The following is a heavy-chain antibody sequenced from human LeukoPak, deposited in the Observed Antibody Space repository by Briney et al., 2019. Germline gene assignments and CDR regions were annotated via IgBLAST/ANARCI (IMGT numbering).Heavy chain of an antibody. CDR3: ARHVSGNSVEIDY. V-gene: IGHV5-51*01. D-gene: IGHD4-23*01. CDR2: IYPGDSDT. Sequence: GASLKISCKGSGYSFTSYWIGWVRQMPGKGLEWMGIIYPGDSDTRYSPSFQGQVTISADKSIVTAYLQWSSLKASDTAMYYCARHVSGNSVEIDYWGQGTLVTVSS. J-gene: IGHJ4*02. CDR1: GYSFTSYW.